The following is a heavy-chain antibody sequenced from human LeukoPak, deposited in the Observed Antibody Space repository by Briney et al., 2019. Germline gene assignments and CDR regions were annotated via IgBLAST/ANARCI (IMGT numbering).Heavy chain of an antibody. Sequence: PGGSLRLSCTASGFTVGSNYMSWVRQAPGKGLEWVSFLYSGGSTYYADSVKGRFTISRDNSKNTLYLQMNSLRAEDTAVYYCARGPCGGDCYSDYWGQGTLVTVSS. D-gene: IGHD2-21*02. J-gene: IGHJ4*02. CDR3: ARGPCGGDCYSDY. CDR1: GFTVGSNY. V-gene: IGHV3-53*01. CDR2: LYSGGST.